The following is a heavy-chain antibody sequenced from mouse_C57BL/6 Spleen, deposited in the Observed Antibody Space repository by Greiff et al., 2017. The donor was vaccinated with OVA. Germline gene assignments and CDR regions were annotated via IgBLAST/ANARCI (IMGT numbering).Heavy chain of an antibody. D-gene: IGHD3-1*01. CDR2: IYPGSGST. CDR1: GYTFTSYW. V-gene: IGHV1-55*01. J-gene: IGHJ3*01. Sequence: QVQLQQPGAELVKPGASVKMSCKASGYTFTSYWITWVKQRPGQGLEWIGDIYPGSGSTNYNEKFKGKATLTVDTSSSTAYMQLSSLTSEDSAVYYCARSGCGNGHAWFAYWGKGTLVTVSA. CDR3: ARSGCGNGHAWFAY.